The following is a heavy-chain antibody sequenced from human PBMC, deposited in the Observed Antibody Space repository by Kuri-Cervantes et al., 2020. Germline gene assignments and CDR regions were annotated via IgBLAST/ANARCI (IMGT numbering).Heavy chain of an antibody. CDR1: GFTSNNYW. CDR2: ISYSGST. CDR3: ARVKSGGIDY. V-gene: IGHV4-59*08. Sequence: GSLRLSCAVSGFTSNNYWMSWVRQPPGKGLEWIGYISYSGSTNYNPSLKSRVTISVDTSKNQFSLKLSSVTAADTATYYCARVKSGGIDYWGQGTLVTVSS. J-gene: IGHJ4*02. D-gene: IGHD2-15*01.